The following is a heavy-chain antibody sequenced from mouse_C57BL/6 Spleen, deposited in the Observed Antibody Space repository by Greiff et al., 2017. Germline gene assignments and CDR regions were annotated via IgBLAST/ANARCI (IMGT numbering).Heavy chain of an antibody. D-gene: IGHD4-1*01. CDR3: ARGLGRGIGYYAMDY. CDR2: IYPRSGNT. Sequence: VKLQQSGAELARPGASVKLSCKASGYTFTSYGISWVKQRTGQGLEWIGEIYPRSGNTYYNEKFKGKATLTADKSSSTAYMELRSLTSEDSAVYFCARGLGRGIGYYAMDYWGQGTSVTVSS. V-gene: IGHV1-81*01. J-gene: IGHJ4*01. CDR1: GYTFTSYG.